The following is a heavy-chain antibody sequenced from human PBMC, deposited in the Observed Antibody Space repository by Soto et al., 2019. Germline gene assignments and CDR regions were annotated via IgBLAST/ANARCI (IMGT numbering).Heavy chain of an antibody. CDR3: ANRDTSMITRYYYGMDV. D-gene: IGHD5-18*01. Sequence: LRLSCAASGFRFSNYDMSWVRQAPGKGLEWVSAISSSGDTTYYADSVKGRFTVSRDNSKNTLYLLMNSLRAEDTAVYFCANRDTSMITRYYYGMDVWGQGTTVTVSS. V-gene: IGHV3-23*01. CDR2: ISSSGDTT. CDR1: GFRFSNYD. J-gene: IGHJ6*02.